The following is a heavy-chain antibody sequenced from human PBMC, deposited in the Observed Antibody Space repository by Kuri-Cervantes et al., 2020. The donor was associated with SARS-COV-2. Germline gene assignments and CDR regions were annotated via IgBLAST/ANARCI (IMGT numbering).Heavy chain of an antibody. V-gene: IGHV1-69*13. Sequence: SVKVSCKASGGTFSSFAISWVRQAPGQGLEWMGGIIPIFGTANYAQKFQGRVTITADESTSTAYMELSSLRSDDTAVYYCARETPTGTTFFDYWGQGTLVTVSS. D-gene: IGHD1-7*01. J-gene: IGHJ4*02. CDR3: ARETPTGTTFFDY. CDR1: GGTFSSFA. CDR2: IIPIFGTA.